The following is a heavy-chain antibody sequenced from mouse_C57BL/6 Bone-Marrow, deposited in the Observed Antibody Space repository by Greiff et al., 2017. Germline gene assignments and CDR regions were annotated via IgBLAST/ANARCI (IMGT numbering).Heavy chain of an antibody. CDR1: GFTFSDYG. D-gene: IGHD4-1*01. V-gene: IGHV5-17*01. CDR2: ISSGSSTI. CDR3: ARGTVY. J-gene: IGHJ2*01. Sequence: EVKVVESGGGLVKPGGSLKLSCAASGFTFSDYGMHWVRQAPEQGLEWVAYISSGSSTIYYADTVKGRFTISRDNAKNTLFLQMTGLRAEDTAMYYYARGTVYWGRGTTLTVSA.